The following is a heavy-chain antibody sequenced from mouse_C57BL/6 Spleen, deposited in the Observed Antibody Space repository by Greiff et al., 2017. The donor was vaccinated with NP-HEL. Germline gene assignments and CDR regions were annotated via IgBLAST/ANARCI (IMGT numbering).Heavy chain of an antibody. CDR1: GYSITSGYY. V-gene: IGHV3-6*01. J-gene: IGHJ4*01. Sequence: EVQLQESGPGLVKPSQSLSLTCSVTGYSITSGYYWNWIRQFPGNKLEWMGYISYDGSNNYNPSLKNRISITRDTSKNQFFLKLNSVTTEDTATYYCARDRNAAYYSNYYYAMDYWGQGTSVTVSS. CDR3: ARDRNAAYYSNYYYAMDY. CDR2: ISYDGSN. D-gene: IGHD2-5*01.